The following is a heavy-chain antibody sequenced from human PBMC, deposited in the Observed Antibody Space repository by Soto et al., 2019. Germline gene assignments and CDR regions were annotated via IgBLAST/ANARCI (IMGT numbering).Heavy chain of an antibody. CDR2: INPTDGSA. CDR3: ARAGNAYYHYYMDV. D-gene: IGHD1-1*01. V-gene: IGHV1-46*03. Sequence: QVQLVQSGAEVKKPGASVKVSCKASGYTFTGCYMHWVRQAPGQGLEWVGIINPTDGSATYAQRFRGRVTMTRDTSTSTVYVELSSLRSDDTAVYFCARAGNAYYHYYMDVWGKGTTVTVSS. CDR1: GYTFTGCY. J-gene: IGHJ6*03.